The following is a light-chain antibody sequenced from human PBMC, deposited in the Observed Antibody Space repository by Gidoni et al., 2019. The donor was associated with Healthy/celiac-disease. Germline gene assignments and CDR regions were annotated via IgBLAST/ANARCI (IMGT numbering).Light chain of an antibody. Sequence: QSALTQPASVSGSPGQSLTISCTVTSSDVGGYNYVSWYQQHPGKAPKLMIYDVSNRPSGFSNRFSGSKSGNTASLTISGLQAEDEADYYCSSYTSSSTSWVFGGGTKLTVL. CDR3: SSYTSSSTSWV. V-gene: IGLV2-14*03. J-gene: IGLJ3*02. CDR2: DVS. CDR1: SSDVGGYNY.